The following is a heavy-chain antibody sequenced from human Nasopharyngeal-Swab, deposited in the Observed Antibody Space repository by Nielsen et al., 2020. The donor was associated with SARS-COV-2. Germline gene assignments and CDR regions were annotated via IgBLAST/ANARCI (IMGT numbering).Heavy chain of an antibody. D-gene: IGHD6-13*01. Sequence: GESLKISCAASGFTFSSYNMNWVRQAPGRGLEWVSYISSSSSTIYYADSVKGRFTISRDGAKNSLYLQMNSLRAEDTALYYCAKSQGAAVSNWYFDLWGRGTLVTVSS. V-gene: IGHV3-48*01. CDR3: AKSQGAAVSNWYFDL. CDR2: ISSSSSTI. J-gene: IGHJ2*01. CDR1: GFTFSSYN.